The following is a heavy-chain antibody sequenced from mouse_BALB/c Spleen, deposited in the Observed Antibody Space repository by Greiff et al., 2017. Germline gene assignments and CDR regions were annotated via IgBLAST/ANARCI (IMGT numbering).Heavy chain of an antibody. Sequence: VQLKESGGGLVQPGGSLKLSCAASGFTFSSYGMSWVRQTPDKRLELVATINSNGGSTYYPDSVKGRFTISRDNAKNTLYLQMSSLKSEDTAMYYCARGPYYYEAMDYRGQGTSVTVSS. V-gene: IGHV5-6-3*01. CDR3: ARGPYYYEAMDY. CDR2: INSNGGST. J-gene: IGHJ4*01. D-gene: IGHD1-1*01. CDR1: GFTFSSYG.